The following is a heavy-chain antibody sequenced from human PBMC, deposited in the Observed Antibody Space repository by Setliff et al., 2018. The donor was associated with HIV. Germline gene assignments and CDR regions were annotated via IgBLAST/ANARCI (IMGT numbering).Heavy chain of an antibody. CDR2: ISAYNGNT. CDR3: ARGGVCTSSSCGGIYYYGMDV. CDR1: GYTFTSYG. D-gene: IGHD2-2*01. Sequence: ASVKVSCKASGYTFTSYGMSWVRQAPGQGLEWMGWISAYNGNTHYAQKLQGRVTMTTDTSTSTVYMELSSLRSADTAVYYCARGGVCTSSSCGGIYYYGMDVWSQGTTVTVSS. V-gene: IGHV1-18*01. J-gene: IGHJ6*02.